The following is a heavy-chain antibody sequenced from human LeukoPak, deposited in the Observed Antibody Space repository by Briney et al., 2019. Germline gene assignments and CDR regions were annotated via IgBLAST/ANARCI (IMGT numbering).Heavy chain of an antibody. D-gene: IGHD3-22*01. J-gene: IGHJ4*02. V-gene: IGHV3-53*01. CDR3: ARLTAYDSSGYYRGYFDY. Sequence: GGSLRLSCTGSGFTVSSNYMSWVRQAPGKGLEWVSVIYSGGSTYYADSVKGRFTISSDNSKNTLYLQMNSLRAEDTAVYYCARLTAYDSSGYYRGYFDYWGQGTLVTVSS. CDR2: IYSGGST. CDR1: GFTVSSNY.